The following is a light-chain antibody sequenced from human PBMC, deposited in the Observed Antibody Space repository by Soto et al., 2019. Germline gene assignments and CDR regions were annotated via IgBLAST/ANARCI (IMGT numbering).Light chain of an antibody. J-gene: IGKJ5*01. CDR2: DAY. CDR3: QQRHVWPIT. Sequence: EVVLTQSPVTLSLSPGETATLSCRASQSFRGLLAWYQQKPGQAPRLLIYDAYNRATGIPPRFSGRGSGSDFSLTIGSLEPEDSAVSYCQQRHVWPITFGQGTRLEIK. CDR1: QSFRGL. V-gene: IGKV3-11*01.